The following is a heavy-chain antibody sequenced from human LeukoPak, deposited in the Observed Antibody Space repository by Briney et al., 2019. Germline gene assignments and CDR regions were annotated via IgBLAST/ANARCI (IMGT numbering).Heavy chain of an antibody. D-gene: IGHD4-11*01. CDR2: IIPIFGTA. J-gene: IGHJ6*03. V-gene: IGHV1-69*05. CDR3: ARGTSHDCSNFGYYYYYMDV. Sequence: ASVKVSCKASGGTFSSYAISWVRQAPGQGLEWMGGIIPIFGTANYAQKFQGRVTITTDESTSTAYMELSSLRSEDTAVYYCARGTSHDCSNFGYYYYYMDVWGKGTTVTVSS. CDR1: GGTFSSYA.